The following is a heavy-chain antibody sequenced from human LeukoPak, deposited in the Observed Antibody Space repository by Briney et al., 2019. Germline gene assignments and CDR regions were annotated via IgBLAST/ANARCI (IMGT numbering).Heavy chain of an antibody. CDR2: INSSGGST. CDR3: AREPYGGNSYGMDV. J-gene: IGHJ6*02. V-gene: IGHV1-46*01. CDR1: GYTFTSYY. Sequence: GASVKVSCQSSGYTFTSYYMHWVRQAPGQGLEWMGIINSSGGSTSYAQKFQGRVTMTRDTSTGTVYMDLSSLRAYDTAVYYCAREPYGGNSYGMDVWGQGTTVTVSS. D-gene: IGHD4-23*01.